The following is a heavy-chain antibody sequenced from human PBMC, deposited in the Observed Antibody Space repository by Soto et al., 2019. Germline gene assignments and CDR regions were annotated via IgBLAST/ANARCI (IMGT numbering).Heavy chain of an antibody. CDR2: VNVGNDYR. CDR3: ARGAVEFEEALLPDY. D-gene: IGHD3-10*01. Sequence: QVQLVQSGAEVKKPGASVKISCKASGFNFATHAIHWLRQAPGHSLEWRGWVNVGNDYRRYSQKFQGRVTFTRDTSAREAYMELTGLRSDDSAMYYCARGAVEFEEALLPDYWGQGSLVTVSS. CDR1: GFNFATHA. J-gene: IGHJ4*02. V-gene: IGHV1-3*01.